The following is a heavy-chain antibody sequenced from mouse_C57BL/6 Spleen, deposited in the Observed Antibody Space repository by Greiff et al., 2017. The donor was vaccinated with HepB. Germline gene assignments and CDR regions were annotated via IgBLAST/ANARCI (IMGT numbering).Heavy chain of an antibody. V-gene: IGHV1-66*01. D-gene: IGHD3-2*02. Sequence: VKLVESGPELVKPGASVKISCKASGYSFTSYYIHWVKQRPGQGLEWIGWIYPGSGNTKYNEKFKGKATLTADTSSSTAYMQLSSLTSEDSAVYYCARTPSWAAQAPVAYWGQGTLVTVSA. CDR2: IYPGSGNT. CDR3: ARTPSWAAQAPVAY. CDR1: GYSFTSYY. J-gene: IGHJ3*01.